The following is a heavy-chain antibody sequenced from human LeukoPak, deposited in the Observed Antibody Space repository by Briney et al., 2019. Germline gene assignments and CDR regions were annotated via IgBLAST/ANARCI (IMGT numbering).Heavy chain of an antibody. Sequence: GSLRLSCAASGFSISNYAMSWVRQPPGKGLEWIGEINHSGSTNYNPSLKSRVTISVDTSKNQFSLKLSSVTAADTAVYYCAKKGYYDFWSGYYTEWFDPWGQGTLVTVSS. D-gene: IGHD3-3*01. J-gene: IGHJ5*02. CDR3: AKKGYYDFWSGYYTEWFDP. CDR1: GFSISNYA. V-gene: IGHV4-34*08. CDR2: INHSGST.